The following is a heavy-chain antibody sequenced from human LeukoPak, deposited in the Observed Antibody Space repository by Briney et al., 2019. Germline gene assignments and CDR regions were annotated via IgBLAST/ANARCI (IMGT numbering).Heavy chain of an antibody. D-gene: IGHD2-2*01. J-gene: IGHJ4*02. CDR1: GFTFSSYS. V-gene: IGHV3-21*01. CDR3: ARDPPSRYQLPWRDY. CDR2: ISSSSSYI. Sequence: GGSLRLSCAASGFTFSSYSMNWVRQAPGKGLEWVSSISSSSSYIYYADSVKCRFTISRDNAKNSLYLQMNSLRAEDTAVYYCARDPPSRYQLPWRDYWGQGTLVTVSS.